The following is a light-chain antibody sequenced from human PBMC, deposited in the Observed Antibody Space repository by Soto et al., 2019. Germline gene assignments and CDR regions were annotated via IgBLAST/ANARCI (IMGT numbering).Light chain of an antibody. J-gene: IGKJ1*01. CDR3: QQRSNWPPTWT. Sequence: EIVLTQSPGTRSLSPGERATLSCRASQSVSSYLAWYQQKPGQAPRLLIYDASNRATGIPARFSGSGSGTDFTLTISSLEPEDFAVYYCQQRSNWPPTWTFGQGTKV. CDR1: QSVSSY. V-gene: IGKV3-11*01. CDR2: DAS.